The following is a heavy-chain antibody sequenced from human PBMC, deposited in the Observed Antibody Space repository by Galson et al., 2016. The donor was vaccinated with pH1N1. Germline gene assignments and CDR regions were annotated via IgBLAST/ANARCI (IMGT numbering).Heavy chain of an antibody. CDR2: ISYEGSDK. V-gene: IGHV3-30*04. J-gene: IGHJ3*02. Sequence: SLRLSCAASGFAFNNYAVHWVRQAPGKGLEWVAIISYEGSDKYYADSVKGRFTISRDNSKNTLYLQMNSLSAGETAIYYCARDGKRWLQFEALDIWCQGTMVTVSS. CDR1: GFAFNNYA. CDR3: ARDGKRWLQFEALDI. D-gene: IGHD5-24*01.